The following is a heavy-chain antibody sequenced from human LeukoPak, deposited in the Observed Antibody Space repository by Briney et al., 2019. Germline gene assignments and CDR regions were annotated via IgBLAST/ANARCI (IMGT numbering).Heavy chain of an antibody. D-gene: IGHD1-26*01. V-gene: IGHV3-15*01. J-gene: IGHJ3*02. CDR2: IKSKTDGGTT. CDR3: AKASGSYGADDAFDI. Sequence: GGSLRLSCAASGFTFSSYSMNWVRQAPGKGLEWVGRIKSKTDGGTTDYAAPVKGRFTISRDDSKNTLYLQMNSLKTEDTAVYYCAKASGSYGADDAFDIWGQGTMVTVSS. CDR1: GFTFSSYS.